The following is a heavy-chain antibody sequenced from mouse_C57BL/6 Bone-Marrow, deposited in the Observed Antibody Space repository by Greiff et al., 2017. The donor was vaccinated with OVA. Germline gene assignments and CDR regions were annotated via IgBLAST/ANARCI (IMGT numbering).Heavy chain of an antibody. J-gene: IGHJ3*01. D-gene: IGHD4-1*01. V-gene: IGHV5-17*01. CDR2: ISSGSSTI. CDR1: GFTFSDYG. Sequence: EVKLMESGGGLVKPGGSLKLSCAASGFTFSDYGMHWVRQAPEKGLEWVAYISSGSSTIYYADKVKGRFTISRDNAKNTLFLQMTSLRSEDTAMYYCARKDNWAPFADWGQGTLVTVSA. CDR3: ARKDNWAPFAD.